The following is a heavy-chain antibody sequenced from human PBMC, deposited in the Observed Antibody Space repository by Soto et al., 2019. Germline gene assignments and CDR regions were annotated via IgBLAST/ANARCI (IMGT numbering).Heavy chain of an antibody. D-gene: IGHD3-16*02. J-gene: IGHJ4*02. CDR2: IYYSGST. CDR1: GGSISSYY. Sequence: QVQLQESGPGLVKPSETLSLTCTVSGGSISSYYWSWIRQPPGKGLEWIGYIYYSGSTNYNPSLKSRVTTSVDTSKNQFSLKLSSVTAADTAVYYCARVGRLGELSLYLQEYYFDYWGQGTLVTVSS. CDR3: ARVGRLGELSLYLQEYYFDY. V-gene: IGHV4-59*01.